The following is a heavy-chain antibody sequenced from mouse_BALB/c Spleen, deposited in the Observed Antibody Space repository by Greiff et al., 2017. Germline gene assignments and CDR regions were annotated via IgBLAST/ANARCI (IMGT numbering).Heavy chain of an antibody. CDR1: GFTFSDYY. CDR3: ARGGSSYAMDY. CDR2: ISDGGSYT. V-gene: IGHV5-4*02. J-gene: IGHJ4*01. Sequence: EVKVVESGGGLVKPGGSLKLSCAASGFTFSDYYMYWVRQTPEKRLEWVATISDGGSYTYYPDSVKGRFTISRDNAKNNLYLQMSSLKSEDTAMYYCARGGSSYAMDYWGQGTSVTVSS. D-gene: IGHD1-1*01.